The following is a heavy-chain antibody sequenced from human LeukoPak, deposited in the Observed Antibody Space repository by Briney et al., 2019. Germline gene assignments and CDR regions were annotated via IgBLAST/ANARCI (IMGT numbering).Heavy chain of an antibody. CDR1: GGTFSSYA. CDR2: INPSGGGT. CDR3: ARQGAYSSAIGMGY. J-gene: IGHJ4*02. V-gene: IGHV1-46*01. D-gene: IGHD6-19*01. Sequence: GASVKVSCKASGGTFSSYAISWVRQAPGQGLEWMGMINPSGGGTSYAQKFQGRVTMTRDTSTRTVYMGVSSLKPEDTAVYYCARQGAYSSAIGMGYWGQGTLVTVSS.